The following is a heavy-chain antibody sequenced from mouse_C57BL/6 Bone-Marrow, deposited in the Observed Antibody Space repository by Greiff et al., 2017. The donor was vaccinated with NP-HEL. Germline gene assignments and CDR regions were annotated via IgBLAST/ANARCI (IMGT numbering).Heavy chain of an antibody. V-gene: IGHV1-20*01. CDR2: INPYNGDT. Sequence: VQLKQSGPELVKPGDSVKISCKASGYSFTGYFMNWVMQSHGKSLEWIGRINPYNGDTCYNQKFKGKATLTVDKSSSTAHMELRSLTSEDSAVYYCARGGITTVVARYFDVWGTGTTVTVSS. D-gene: IGHD1-1*01. J-gene: IGHJ1*03. CDR1: GYSFTGYF. CDR3: ARGGITTVVARYFDV.